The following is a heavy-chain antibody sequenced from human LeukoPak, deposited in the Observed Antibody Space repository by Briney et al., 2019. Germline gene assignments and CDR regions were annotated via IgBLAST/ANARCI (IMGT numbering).Heavy chain of an antibody. CDR3: ARGAMTGAFDI. CDR1: GFGFSVYW. D-gene: IGHD1-14*01. Sequence: GGSLRLSCAASGFGFSVYWMHWVRQAPGKGLVWVAHINEDGTSASHADSVKGRFTISRDNAKNSLYLQMNSLRAEDTAVYYCARGAMTGAFDIWGQGTMVTVSS. J-gene: IGHJ3*02. CDR2: INEDGTSA. V-gene: IGHV3-74*01.